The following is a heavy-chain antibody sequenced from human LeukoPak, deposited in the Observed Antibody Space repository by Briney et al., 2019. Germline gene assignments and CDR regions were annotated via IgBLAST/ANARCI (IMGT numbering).Heavy chain of an antibody. D-gene: IGHD3-9*01. CDR3: ATRYYDILTVGY. V-gene: IGHV1-18*01. CDR1: GYTFTKYG. CDR2: IGTHTGNR. Sequence: ASVKVSCKASGYTFTKYGVSWVRQAPGQGLEWMGWIGTHTGNRNYVKKFQGRVTLTTETSTSTAYMELSRLRSDDTAVYYCATRYYDILTVGYWGQGTLVTVSS. J-gene: IGHJ4*02.